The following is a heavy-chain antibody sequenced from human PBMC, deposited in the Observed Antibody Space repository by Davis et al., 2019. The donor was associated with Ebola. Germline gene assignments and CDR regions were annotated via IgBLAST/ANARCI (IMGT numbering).Heavy chain of an antibody. V-gene: IGHV4-59*03. CDR1: GVSISRHY. Sequence: PGGSLRLSCTVSGVSISRHYWSWIRPPPGKRLEWIGSIFYTGSAYYNSSLASRATISVDTSKNQFSLKLTSVTAADTAMYYCSERGSSVWGQGALVTVSS. CDR3: SERGSSV. D-gene: IGHD3-10*01. J-gene: IGHJ4*02. CDR2: IFYTGSA.